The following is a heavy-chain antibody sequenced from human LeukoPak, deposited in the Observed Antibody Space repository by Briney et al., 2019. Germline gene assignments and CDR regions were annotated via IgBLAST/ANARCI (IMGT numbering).Heavy chain of an antibody. CDR3: AKGGGYNDFDY. CDR2: ISGSGGST. Sequence: GGSLGLSCAASGFTFSSYAMSWVRQAPGKGLEWVSAISGSGGSTYYADSVKGRFTISRDNSKNTLYLQKNSLRAEDTAVYYCAKGGGYNDFDYWGQGTLVTVSS. D-gene: IGHD5-24*01. J-gene: IGHJ4*02. V-gene: IGHV3-23*01. CDR1: GFTFSSYA.